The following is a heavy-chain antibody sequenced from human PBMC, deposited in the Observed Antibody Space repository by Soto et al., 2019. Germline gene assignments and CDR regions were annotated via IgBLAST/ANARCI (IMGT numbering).Heavy chain of an antibody. Sequence: GASVKVSCKASGYTFTSYDINWVRQATGQGLEWMGWMNPNSGNTGYAQKFQGRVTMTRNTSISTAYMELSSLRSEDTAVYYCARSRIAVAGIFDYWGQGTLVTAPQ. CDR2: MNPNSGNT. D-gene: IGHD6-19*01. CDR1: GYTFTSYD. J-gene: IGHJ4*02. CDR3: ARSRIAVAGIFDY. V-gene: IGHV1-8*01.